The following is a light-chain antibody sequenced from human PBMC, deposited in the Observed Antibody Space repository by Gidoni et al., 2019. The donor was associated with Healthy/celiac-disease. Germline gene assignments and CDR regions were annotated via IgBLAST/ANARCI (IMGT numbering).Light chain of an antibody. CDR3: NSRDSSSNPL. CDR1: SLRSYH. V-gene: IGLV3-19*01. J-gene: IGLJ2*01. Sequence: SSELTQAPAVSVPFGQTVRITCQGDSLRSYHASWYQQKPGQDSVLVIYGKNNRPSGIPDRFSGSSTGNTTSLTITGAQAEDEADYYCNSRDSSSNPLFGGGTKLTDL. CDR2: GKN.